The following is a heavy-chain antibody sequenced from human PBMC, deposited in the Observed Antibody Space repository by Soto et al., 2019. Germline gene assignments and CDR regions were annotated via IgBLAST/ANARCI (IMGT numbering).Heavy chain of an antibody. CDR3: ARVSSSWYKDYFDY. V-gene: IGHV1-69*12. D-gene: IGHD6-13*01. Sequence: QVQLVQSGAEVKKPGSSVKVSCKASGGTFSNYAISWVRQAPGQGLEWMGGIIPIFGTTNYAQRFQGSVTITADESTSTAYMELSSLRSEDTAVYYCARVSSSWYKDYFDYWGQGTLGTVSS. CDR2: IIPIFGTT. CDR1: GGTFSNYA. J-gene: IGHJ4*02.